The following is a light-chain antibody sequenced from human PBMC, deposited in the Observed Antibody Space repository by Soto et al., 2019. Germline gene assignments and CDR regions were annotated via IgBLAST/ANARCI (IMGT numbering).Light chain of an antibody. V-gene: IGKV3-15*01. Sequence: EIVMTQSPATLSVSPGEGATLSCRASQSVSHNLAWYQQKPGQAPRLLIYGASTRATGIPTRFSGSGSGTDLTLTISRLEPEDFAVYFCQQYDSSPLTFGGGTKVDI. CDR3: QQYDSSPLT. J-gene: IGKJ4*01. CDR2: GAS. CDR1: QSVSHN.